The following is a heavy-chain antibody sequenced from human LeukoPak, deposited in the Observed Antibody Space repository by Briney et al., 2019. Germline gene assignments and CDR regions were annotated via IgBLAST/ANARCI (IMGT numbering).Heavy chain of an antibody. D-gene: IGHD6-13*01. CDR3: ARGGGRAPRIAAAGLFDY. V-gene: IGHV1-69*13. J-gene: IGHJ4*02. CDR2: IIPIFGTA. CDR1: GGTFSSYA. Sequence: SVKVSCKASGGTFSSYAISWVRQAPGQGLEWMGGIIPIFGTANYAQKFQGRVTITADESTSTAYMELSSLRSEDTAVYYCARGGGRAPRIAAAGLFDYWGQGTLVTVSS.